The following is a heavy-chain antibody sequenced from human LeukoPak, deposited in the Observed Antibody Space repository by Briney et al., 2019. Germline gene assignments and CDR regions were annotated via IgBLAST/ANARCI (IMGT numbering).Heavy chain of an antibody. J-gene: IGHJ1*01. CDR2: VYSSGNT. Sequence: PSETLSLTCTVSGGSISSYYWSWIRQPPGKGLEWIGSVYSSGNTYYNPSLKSRVTISVDSSKNQFSLKLTSVTAADTAVYYCARTASEYSISWIDWGQGTLVTVSS. D-gene: IGHD6-13*01. CDR1: GGSISSYY. CDR3: ARTASEYSISWID. V-gene: IGHV4-59*05.